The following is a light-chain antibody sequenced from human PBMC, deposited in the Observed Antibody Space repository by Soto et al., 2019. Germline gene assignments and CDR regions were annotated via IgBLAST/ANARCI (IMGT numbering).Light chain of an antibody. CDR3: QQYGNSPIT. CDR1: QSVTTQ. J-gene: IGKJ5*01. Sequence: VLTQSPATLSLSPGERATLSCRASQSVTTQLAWYQQKPGQAPRLLIDGASSRATGVPDRFSGTGSGTDFTLTISRLEPEDFAVFYCQQYGNSPITFGQGTRLEIK. V-gene: IGKV3-20*01. CDR2: GAS.